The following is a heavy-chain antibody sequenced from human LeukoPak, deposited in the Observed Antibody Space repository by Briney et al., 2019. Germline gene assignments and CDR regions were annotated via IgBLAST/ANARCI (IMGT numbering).Heavy chain of an antibody. D-gene: IGHD1-1*01. J-gene: IGHJ3*02. Sequence: GGSLRLSCAAPGFTVSSNYMSWVRQAPGKRPEWVSVIYSGGSTYYAAPVKGRFTISRDNSKNTLYLQMNSLRAEDTAVYYCAKLVDDAFDIWGQGTMVTVSS. CDR1: GFTVSSNY. CDR2: IYSGGST. V-gene: IGHV3-53*01. CDR3: AKLVDDAFDI.